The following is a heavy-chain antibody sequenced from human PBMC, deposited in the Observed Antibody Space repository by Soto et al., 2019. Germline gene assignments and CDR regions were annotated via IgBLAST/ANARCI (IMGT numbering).Heavy chain of an antibody. Sequence: PWGSLVLSCASSGFTVSIKYMSWVRQAPGKGLEWVSVIYSDGSTYYADSVKGRFTISRDNSKNTLYLQMNSLRAEDTAVYYCATERGPTYYFDYWGQGTMVTVSS. D-gene: IGHD2-21*01. J-gene: IGHJ4*02. CDR1: GFTVSIKY. CDR2: IYSDGST. CDR3: ATERGPTYYFDY. V-gene: IGHV3-53*01.